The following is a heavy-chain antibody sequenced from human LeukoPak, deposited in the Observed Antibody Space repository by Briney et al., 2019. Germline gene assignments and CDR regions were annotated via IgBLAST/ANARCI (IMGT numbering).Heavy chain of an antibody. D-gene: IGHD4-17*01. V-gene: IGHV1-24*01. Sequence: ASVKDSCKVSGYTLTELSMHWVRQAPGKGLEWMGGFDPEDGETIYAQKFQGRVTMTEDTSTDTAYMELSSLRSEDTAVYYCATRGFSGYGDYYGYWGQGTLVTVSS. CDR3: ATRGFSGYGDYYGY. CDR2: FDPEDGET. J-gene: IGHJ4*02. CDR1: GYTLTELS.